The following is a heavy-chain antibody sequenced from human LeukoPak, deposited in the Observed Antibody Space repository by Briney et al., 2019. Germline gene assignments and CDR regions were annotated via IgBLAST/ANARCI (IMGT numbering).Heavy chain of an antibody. J-gene: IGHJ5*02. D-gene: IGHD3-10*01. CDR3: ARGSTMVRGVIWFDP. Sequence: SETLSLTCTVSGGSISSSSYYWGWIRQPPGKGLEWIGSIYYSGSTYYNPSLKSRVTISVDKSKNQFSLKLSSVTAADTAVYYCARGSTMVRGVIWFDPWGQGTLVTVPS. CDR2: IYYSGST. CDR1: GGSISSSSYY. V-gene: IGHV4-39*07.